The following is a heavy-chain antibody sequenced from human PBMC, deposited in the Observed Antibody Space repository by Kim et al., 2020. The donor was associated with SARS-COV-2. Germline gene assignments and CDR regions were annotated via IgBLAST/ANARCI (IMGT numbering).Heavy chain of an antibody. V-gene: IGHV4-59*13. CDR2: IYYSGST. CDR1: GGSISSYY. D-gene: IGHD5-18*01. J-gene: IGHJ6*02. CDR3: ARDYRRGYSYGLEIYGMDV. Sequence: SETLSLTCTVSGGSISSYYWSWIRQPPGKGLDWIGYIYYSGSTNYNPSLKSRVTISVDTSKNQFSLKLSSVTAADTAVYYCARDYRRGYSYGLEIYGMDVWGQGTTVTVSS.